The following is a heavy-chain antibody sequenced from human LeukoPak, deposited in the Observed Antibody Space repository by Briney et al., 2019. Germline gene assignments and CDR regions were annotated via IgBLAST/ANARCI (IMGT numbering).Heavy chain of an antibody. Sequence: GGSLRLSCAASGFTFSSYAMSWVRQAPGKGLEWVSYISSSGSTIYYADSVKGRFTISRDNAKNSLYLQMNSLRAEDTAVYYCARATVVVVAATPFDPWGQGTLVTVSS. CDR2: ISSSGSTI. V-gene: IGHV3-48*04. D-gene: IGHD2-15*01. CDR1: GFTFSSYA. CDR3: ARATVVVVAATPFDP. J-gene: IGHJ5*02.